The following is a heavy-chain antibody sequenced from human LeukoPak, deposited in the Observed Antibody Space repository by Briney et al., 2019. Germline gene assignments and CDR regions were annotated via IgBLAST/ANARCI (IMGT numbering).Heavy chain of an antibody. Sequence: PSETLSLTCAVYGGSFSGYYWSWIRQPPGKGLEWIGEINHSGSTNYNPSLKSRVTISLDTSKNQFSLKLSSVTAADTAVYYCARHIAVVGYFQHWGQGTLVTVSS. CDR1: GGSFSGYY. CDR2: INHSGST. D-gene: IGHD6-19*01. CDR3: ARHIAVVGYFQH. J-gene: IGHJ1*01. V-gene: IGHV4-34*01.